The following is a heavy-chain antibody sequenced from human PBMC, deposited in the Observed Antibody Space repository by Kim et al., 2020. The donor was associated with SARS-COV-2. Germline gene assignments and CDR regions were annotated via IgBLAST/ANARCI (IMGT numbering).Heavy chain of an antibody. CDR3: ARVARRGTGAFDI. V-gene: IGHV4-59*01. Sequence: YNPALKDRVNKTVDTSKNQFSLELSSVTAAETAAYYCARVARRGTGAFDIWGRGTMVTVSS. D-gene: IGHD3-10*01. J-gene: IGHJ3*02.